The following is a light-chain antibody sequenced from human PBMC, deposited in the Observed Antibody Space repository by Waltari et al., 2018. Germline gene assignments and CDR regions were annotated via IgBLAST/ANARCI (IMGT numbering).Light chain of an antibody. CDR3: SSYASTSPYV. CDR2: DVS. CDR1: SSDVGGYNY. J-gene: IGLJ1*01. V-gene: IGLV2-14*03. Sequence: QSALTQPASVSGSPGQSITISCTGTSSDVGGYNYVSWYQQHPGTAPKLMIYDVSNRPSGVSARFSGSKSGTTASLTISGLQAEDEADYYCSSYASTSPYVFGTGTKVTVL.